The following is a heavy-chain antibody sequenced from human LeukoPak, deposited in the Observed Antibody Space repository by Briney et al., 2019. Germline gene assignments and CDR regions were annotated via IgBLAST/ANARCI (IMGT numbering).Heavy chain of an antibody. Sequence: ASVKVSCKASGYTFTGYYMHWVRQAPGQGLEWMGWINPNSGGTNYAQKFQGRVTMTRDTSISTAYMELSRLRSDDTAVYYCARGVFPMVRGVIIKAWLDPWGQGTLVTVSS. CDR2: INPNSGGT. V-gene: IGHV1-2*02. D-gene: IGHD3-10*01. J-gene: IGHJ5*02. CDR1: GYTFTGYY. CDR3: ARGVFPMVRGVIIKAWLDP.